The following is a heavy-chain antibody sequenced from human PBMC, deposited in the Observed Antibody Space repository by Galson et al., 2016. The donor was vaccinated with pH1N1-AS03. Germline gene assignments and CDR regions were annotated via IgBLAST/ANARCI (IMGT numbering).Heavy chain of an antibody. CDR3: AKGDDFWSGYSPNYYYCMDV. J-gene: IGHJ6*03. V-gene: IGHV3-23*01. CDR1: GFSFSTYA. Sequence: SLRFSCAASGFSFSTYAMTWVRQAPGKGLEWVSGISGSGGTTYYAESVKGRSAISRDNSKNTLYLLMNSLRAEDTAVYYCAKGDDFWSGYSPNYYYCMDVWGKGTTVTVSS. CDR2: ISGSGGTT. D-gene: IGHD3-3*01.